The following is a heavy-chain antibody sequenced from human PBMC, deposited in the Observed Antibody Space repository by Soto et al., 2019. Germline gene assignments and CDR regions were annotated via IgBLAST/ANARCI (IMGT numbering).Heavy chain of an antibody. V-gene: IGHV1-8*01. D-gene: IGHD3-10*01. Sequence: ASVKVSCKASGYTFTGYDINWVRQATGQGLEWMGWMNPNSGNTGYAQKFQGRVTMTRNTSISTAYMELSSLRSEDTAVYYCARRGYYGSGSRIYAFDIWGQGTMVTVSS. CDR1: GYTFTGYD. CDR2: MNPNSGNT. J-gene: IGHJ3*02. CDR3: ARRGYYGSGSRIYAFDI.